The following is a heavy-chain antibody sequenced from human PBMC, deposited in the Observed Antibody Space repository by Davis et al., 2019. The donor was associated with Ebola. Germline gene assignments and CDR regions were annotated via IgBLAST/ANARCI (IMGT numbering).Heavy chain of an antibody. D-gene: IGHD3-3*01. Sequence: GESLKISCAASGFTFISYAMSWVRQAPGKGLEWVSVIYSGGSTYYADSVKGRFTISRDNAKNSLYLQMNSLRAEDTAVYYCARVRITIFGVVIIVPYGMDVWGQGTTVTVSS. CDR1: GFTFISYA. V-gene: IGHV3-66*01. J-gene: IGHJ6*02. CDR3: ARVRITIFGVVIIVPYGMDV. CDR2: IYSGGST.